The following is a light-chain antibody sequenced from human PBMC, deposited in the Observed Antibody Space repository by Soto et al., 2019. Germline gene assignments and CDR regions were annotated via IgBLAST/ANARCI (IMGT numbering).Light chain of an antibody. CDR1: QSINNW. CDR2: DVA. J-gene: IGKJ4*01. CDR3: QQYNSFSLT. V-gene: IGKV1-5*01. Sequence: DIQMTQSPSTLSASVGDRVTITCRASQSINNWLAWYQQKPGKAPKVLIYDVASLESGVPSRFSGSGSGTEFTLTISSLQPDDFATYYCQQYNSFSLTFGGGTKVEIK.